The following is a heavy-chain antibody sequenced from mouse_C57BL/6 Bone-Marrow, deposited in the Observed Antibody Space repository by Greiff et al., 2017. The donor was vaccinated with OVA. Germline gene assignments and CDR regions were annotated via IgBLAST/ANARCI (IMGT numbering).Heavy chain of an antibody. D-gene: IGHD2-4*01. CDR2: IDPNSGGT. Sequence: PLQQPCSLLVLPVASVPLSFPASFFPFPRSCLLCFLPRPCRGLSWIGRIDPNSGGTMYTEKFKSKATLTVDKPSSTAYMQLSSLTSEDSAVYYCAREMDYDVAYWGQGTLVTVSA. CDR1: FFPFPRSC. V-gene: IGHV1-72*01. J-gene: IGHJ3*01. CDR3: AREMDYDVAY.